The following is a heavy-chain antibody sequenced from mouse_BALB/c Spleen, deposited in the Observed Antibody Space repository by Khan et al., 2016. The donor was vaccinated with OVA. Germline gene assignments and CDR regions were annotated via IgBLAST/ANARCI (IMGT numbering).Heavy chain of an antibody. CDR3: ARSTYRYAFVY. Sequence: EVQLQESGPSLVKPSQTLSLTCSVTGDSITSGYWSWIRKFPGNKLEYMGYMIYTGYTYYNPSLKSRISTTRHTSKNQYYLQLNSVTTEDTATYYCARSTYRYAFVYWGQGTLVTVSA. D-gene: IGHD2-14*01. J-gene: IGHJ3*01. CDR2: MIYTGYT. V-gene: IGHV3-8*02. CDR1: GDSITSGY.